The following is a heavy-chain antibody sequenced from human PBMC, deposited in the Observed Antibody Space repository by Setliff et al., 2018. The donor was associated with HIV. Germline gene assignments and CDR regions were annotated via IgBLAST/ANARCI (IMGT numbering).Heavy chain of an antibody. D-gene: IGHD4-17*01. CDR3: ARGQTTGEY. Sequence: PGGSLRLSCAASGFTFSSYWIIWVRQAPGKGLEWVANINQDGSEKYYVDSVKGRFTISRDNAKNSLYLQMNSLRAEDTAVYYCARGQTTGEYWGQGTLVTVSS. CDR1: GFTFSSYW. V-gene: IGHV3-7*01. J-gene: IGHJ4*02. CDR2: INQDGSEK.